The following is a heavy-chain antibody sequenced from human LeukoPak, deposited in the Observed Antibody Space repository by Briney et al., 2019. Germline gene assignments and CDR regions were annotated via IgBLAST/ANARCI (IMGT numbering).Heavy chain of an antibody. J-gene: IGHJ4*02. CDR3: ARSGGRGSGWAY. Sequence: GGSLRLSCAASGFTFSSYAMSWVRQAPGKGLEWVANIKQDGSETYYVDSVKGRFNISRDNAKNSLFLQMNSLRGEDTAVYYCARSGGRGSGWAYWGQGILVTVSS. D-gene: IGHD6-25*01. CDR1: GFTFSSYA. CDR2: IKQDGSET. V-gene: IGHV3-7*01.